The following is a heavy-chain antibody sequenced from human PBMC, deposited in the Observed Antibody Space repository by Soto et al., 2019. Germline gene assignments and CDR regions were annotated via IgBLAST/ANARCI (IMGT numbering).Heavy chain of an antibody. CDR3: ARHVGCSGCRLDP. CDR2: IYYTGSS. J-gene: IGHJ5*02. Sequence: QLQLQESGPGLVKPSETLSLTCNVSGGSISNSYSYYWAWIRQPAGKGLGWIGTIYYTGSSYYNPPPKGRVPIPVDTPKTQFSRRLPSVPAADRGVFSWARHVGCSGCRLDPWGQGTLVSVPS. D-gene: IGHD1-26*01. CDR1: GGSISNSYSYY. V-gene: IGHV4-39*01.